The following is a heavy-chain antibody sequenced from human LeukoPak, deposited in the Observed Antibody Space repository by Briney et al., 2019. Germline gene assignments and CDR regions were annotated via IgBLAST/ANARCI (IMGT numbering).Heavy chain of an antibody. D-gene: IGHD3-22*01. CDR1: GFIFNNYG. CDR2: ISNDGGGT. V-gene: IGHV3-23*01. CDR3: AKGSSGYFVDL. Sequence: PGGSLRLSCAASGFIFNNYGLIWVRQAPGKGLEGVSAISNDGGGTNYADFVKGRFTISRDNSKNTLFLQVNSLRAEDTALYYCAKGSSGYFVDLWGQGTLVTVSS. J-gene: IGHJ5*02.